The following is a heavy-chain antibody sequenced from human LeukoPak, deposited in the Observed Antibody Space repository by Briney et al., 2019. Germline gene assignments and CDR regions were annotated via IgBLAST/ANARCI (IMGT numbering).Heavy chain of an antibody. Sequence: ASVKVSCKASGYTFTGYYMHWVRQAPGQGLEWMGWINPNSGGTNYAQKFQGRVTMTRDTSISTAYMELSRLRSDDTAVYYCARALSRPPLSYSDYWGQGTLVTVSS. CDR3: ARALSRPPLSYSDY. J-gene: IGHJ4*02. D-gene: IGHD3-16*02. V-gene: IGHV1-2*02. CDR1: GYTFTGYY. CDR2: INPNSGGT.